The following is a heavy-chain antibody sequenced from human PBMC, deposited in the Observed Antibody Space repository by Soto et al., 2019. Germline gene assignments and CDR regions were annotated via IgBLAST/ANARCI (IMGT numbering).Heavy chain of an antibody. CDR3: ARGSIVGATLDCLDAFDL. CDR1: GGTFSGYA. V-gene: IGHV1-69*13. D-gene: IGHD1-26*01. J-gene: IGHJ3*01. Sequence: SVKVSCKASGGTFSGYAISWVRQAPGQGLEWMGGIIPIFGTANYAQKFQGRVTITADESTSTAYMELSSLRSEDTAVYYCARGSIVGATLDCLDAFDLWGQATMVTVS. CDR2: IIPIFGTA.